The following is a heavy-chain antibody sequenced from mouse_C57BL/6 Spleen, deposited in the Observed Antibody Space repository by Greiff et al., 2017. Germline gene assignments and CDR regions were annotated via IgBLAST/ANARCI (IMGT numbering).Heavy chain of an antibody. CDR3: SRGEAWFAY. J-gene: IGHJ3*01. Sequence: QVQLQQPGAELVKPGASVKLSCKASGYTFPSYWMHWVKQRPGQGLEWIGMIHPNRGSTNYTEKFKSKAKLTVDKSSRTANMQLSSLTSEDSAVDYCSRGEAWFAYWGQGTLVTVSA. CDR1: GYTFPSYW. V-gene: IGHV1-64*01. CDR2: IHPNRGST.